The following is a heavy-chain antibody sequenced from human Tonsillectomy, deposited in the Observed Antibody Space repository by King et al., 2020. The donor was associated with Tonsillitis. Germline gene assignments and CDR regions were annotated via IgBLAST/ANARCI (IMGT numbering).Heavy chain of an antibody. CDR2: ISGSGGST. D-gene: IGHD4-17*01. V-gene: IGHV3-23*04. CDR3: AKGVGGDYEAGS. CDR1: GFTFSSYA. Sequence: VQLVESGGGLVQPGGSLRLSCAASGFTFSSYAMSWVRQAPGKGLEWVSAISGSGGSTYYADSVKGRFTISRVNSKNTLYLQMNGLRAEDTAVYYCAKGVGGDYEAGSWGQGTLVTVSS. J-gene: IGHJ4*02.